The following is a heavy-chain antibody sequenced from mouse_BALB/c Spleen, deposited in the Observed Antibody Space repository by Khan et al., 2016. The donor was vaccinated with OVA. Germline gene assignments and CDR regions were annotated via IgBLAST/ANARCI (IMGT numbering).Heavy chain of an antibody. J-gene: IGHJ3*01. CDR2: ISSGGSYT. CDR1: GFTFSTYG. CDR3: ARLAYYYDSEGFAY. V-gene: IGHV5-6*01. D-gene: IGHD1-1*01. Sequence: VQLKESGGDLVKPGGSLKLSCAASGFTFSTYGMSWVRQTPDKRLEWVTNISSGGSYTYYPDNVKGRFTISRDNAKNTLYLHVSSLSSEDTAMYYCARLAYYYDSEGFAYWGQGTLVTVSA.